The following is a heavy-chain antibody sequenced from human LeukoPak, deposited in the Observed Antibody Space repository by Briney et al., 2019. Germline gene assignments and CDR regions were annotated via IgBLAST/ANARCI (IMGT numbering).Heavy chain of an antibody. V-gene: IGHV3-48*01. CDR2: ISSSSSTI. Sequence: GGSLRLSCAASGFTFSSYSMNWVRQAPGKGLEWVSYISSSSSTIYYADSVKGRFTISRDNAKNSLYLQMNSLRAEDTAVYYCARDDCSSTSCKSMGVWGKGTTVTVSS. CDR1: GFTFSSYS. J-gene: IGHJ6*04. D-gene: IGHD2-2*01. CDR3: ARDDCSSTSCKSMGV.